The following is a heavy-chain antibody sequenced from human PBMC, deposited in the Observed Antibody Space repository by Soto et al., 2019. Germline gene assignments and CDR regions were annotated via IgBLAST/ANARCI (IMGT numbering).Heavy chain of an antibody. J-gene: IGHJ4*02. Sequence: QVQLVESGGGVVQPGRSLRLSCAASGFTFSSYAMHWVRQAPGKGLEWVAVISYDGSNKYYADSVKGRFTMSRDNSKNTLYLQMNSLRAEDTAVYYCASSVVVVAAASDYWGQGTLVTVSS. V-gene: IGHV3-30-3*01. CDR3: ASSVVVVAAASDY. CDR1: GFTFSSYA. D-gene: IGHD2-15*01. CDR2: ISYDGSNK.